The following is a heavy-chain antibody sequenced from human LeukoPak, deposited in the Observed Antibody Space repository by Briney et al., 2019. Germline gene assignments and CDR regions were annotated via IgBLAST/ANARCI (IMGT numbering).Heavy chain of an antibody. J-gene: IGHJ3*02. V-gene: IGHV1-2*04. CDR2: INPNSGGT. CDR1: GYTFTGYY. CDR3: AREQVVVAATGGAFDI. Sequence: GASVKVSCKASGYTFTGYYMHWVRQAPGQGLEWMGWINPNSGGTNYAQKFQGWVTMTRDTSISTAYMELSRLRSDDTAVYYCAREQVVVAATGGAFDIWGQGTMVTVSS. D-gene: IGHD2-15*01.